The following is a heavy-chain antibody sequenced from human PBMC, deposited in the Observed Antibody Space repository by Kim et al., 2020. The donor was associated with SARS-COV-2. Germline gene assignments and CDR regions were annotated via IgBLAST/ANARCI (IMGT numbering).Heavy chain of an antibody. CDR1: GASISGNY. J-gene: IGHJ1*01. CDR2: GNT. D-gene: IGHD3-10*01. V-gene: IGHV4-59*01. Sequence: SETLSLTCTVSGASISGNYWSWIRQPPGKELEWIGGNTNYNPSLKSRVIISLDTSKNQFSLKLSSVTAADTAVYYCAKVGAKRYFQHWGQGSLVTVSS. CDR3: AKVGAKRYFQH.